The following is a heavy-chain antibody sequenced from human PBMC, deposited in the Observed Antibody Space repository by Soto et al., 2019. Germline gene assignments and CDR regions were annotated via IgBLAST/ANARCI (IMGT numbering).Heavy chain of an antibody. CDR2: VIPIFGTA. V-gene: IGHV1-69*01. D-gene: IGHD5-18*01. CDR3: ARSRIQPKYNWFDP. J-gene: IGHJ5*02. CDR1: GGTFSSYA. Sequence: KVSCKASGGTFSSYAISWVRQAPGQGLEWMGGVIPIFGTANYAQKFQGRVTITADESTSTAYMELSSLRSEDTAVYYCARSRIQPKYNWFDPWGQGTLVTVSS.